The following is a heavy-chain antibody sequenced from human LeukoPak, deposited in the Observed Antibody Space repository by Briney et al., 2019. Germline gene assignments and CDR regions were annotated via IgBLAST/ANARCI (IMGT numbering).Heavy chain of an antibody. Sequence: GASVKVSCKASGYTFTSYGISWVRQAPGQGLEWMGWISAYNGNTNYAQKLQGRVTVTTDTSTSTAYMELRSLRSDDTAVYYCARDTRGYYYGSAYPCFDYWGQGTLVTVSS. CDR3: ARDTRGYYYGSAYPCFDY. J-gene: IGHJ4*02. CDR2: ISAYNGNT. CDR1: GYTFTSYG. V-gene: IGHV1-18*01. D-gene: IGHD3-10*01.